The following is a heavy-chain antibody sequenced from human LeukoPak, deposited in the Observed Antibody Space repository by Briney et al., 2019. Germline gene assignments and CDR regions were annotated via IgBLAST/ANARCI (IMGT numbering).Heavy chain of an antibody. CDR1: GGSFSGYY. Sequence: PSETLSLTCAVYGGSFSGYYWSWIRQPPGKGLEWIGEINHSGSTNYNPSLKSRVTISVDTSKNQFSLKLSSVTAVDTAVYYCARGRGVFDYWGQGTLVTVSS. V-gene: IGHV4-34*01. J-gene: IGHJ4*02. CDR3: ARGRGVFDY. D-gene: IGHD3-16*01. CDR2: INHSGST.